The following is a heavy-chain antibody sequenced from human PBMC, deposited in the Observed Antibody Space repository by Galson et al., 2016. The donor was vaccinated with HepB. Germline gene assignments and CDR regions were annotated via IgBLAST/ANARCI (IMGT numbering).Heavy chain of an antibody. CDR3: AIDRNYYDGSSYYDVFDI. V-gene: IGHV3-7*03. J-gene: IGHJ3*02. CDR1: EFTFSSYW. D-gene: IGHD3-22*01. Sequence: SLRLSCAASEFTFSSYWMTWVRQAPGKGLEWIAHLKGDGSKIQYVDSVRGRFTISRDNVKDLLDLQMNSLRAEDTAVYYWAIDRNYYDGSSYYDVFDIWGQRNMVTVSS. CDR2: LKGDGSKI.